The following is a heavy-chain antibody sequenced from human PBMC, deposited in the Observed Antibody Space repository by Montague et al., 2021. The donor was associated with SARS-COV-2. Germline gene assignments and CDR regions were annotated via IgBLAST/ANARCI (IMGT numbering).Heavy chain of an antibody. V-gene: IGHV4-59*01. J-gene: IGHJ4*02. Sequence: SETLSLTCTVSGGSISGYYWTWMRQPPGKGLEWLGHIYYTGSTKYNPSLKSRVTISIDTPKNQFSLKLRSVTAADTAVYFCARAQTTCLIASCENYFDYWGQGALVTVSS. CDR1: GGSISGYY. CDR2: IYYTGST. D-gene: IGHD2-2*01. CDR3: ARAQTTCLIASCENYFDY.